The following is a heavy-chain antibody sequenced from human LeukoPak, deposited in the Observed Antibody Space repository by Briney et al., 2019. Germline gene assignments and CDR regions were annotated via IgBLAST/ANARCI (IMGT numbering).Heavy chain of an antibody. CDR2: IHYSRGT. D-gene: IGHD2-2*01. V-gene: IGHV4-31*03. CDR3: VRSGGYQGGY. CDR1: GGSISSGNFY. J-gene: IGHJ4*02. Sequence: SETLSLTCTVSGGSISSGNFYWSWTRQHPGMGLEWIGYIHYSRGTDYNPSLRSRVTISLDTSNNQFSLKLSSVTAADTAVYYCVRSGGYQGGYWGQGTLVTVSS.